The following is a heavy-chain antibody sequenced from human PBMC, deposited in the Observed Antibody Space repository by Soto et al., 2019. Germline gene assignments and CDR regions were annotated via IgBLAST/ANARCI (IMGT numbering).Heavy chain of an antibody. D-gene: IGHD2-15*01. J-gene: IGHJ4*02. V-gene: IGHV4-39*01. CDR3: ARQHQPSVVTDY. Sequence: PSETLSLTCTVSGGSIGSSSYYWGWIRQPPGKGLEWIGSIYYSGSTYYNPSLKSRVTISVDTSKHQFSLKLSSVTAADTAVYYCARQHQPSVVTDYWGQGTLVTVCS. CDR1: GGSIGSSSYY. CDR2: IYYSGST.